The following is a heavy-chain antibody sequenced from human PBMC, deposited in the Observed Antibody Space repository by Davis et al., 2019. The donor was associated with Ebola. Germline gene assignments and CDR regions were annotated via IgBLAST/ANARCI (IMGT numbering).Heavy chain of an antibody. CDR2: IKSKTDGGTT. V-gene: IGHV3-15*01. D-gene: IGHD2-15*01. CDR3: TTSPTQYCSGGSCYATTDAFDI. Sequence: GGSLRLSCAASGFTFSNAWMSWVRQAPGKGLEWVGRIKSKTDGGTTDYAAPVKGRFTISRDDSKNTLYLQMNSLKTEDTAVYYCTTSPTQYCSGGSCYATTDAFDIWGQGTMVTVSS. J-gene: IGHJ3*02. CDR1: GFTFSNAW.